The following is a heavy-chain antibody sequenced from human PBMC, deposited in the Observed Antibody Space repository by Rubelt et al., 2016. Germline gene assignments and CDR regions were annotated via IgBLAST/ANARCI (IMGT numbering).Heavy chain of an antibody. D-gene: IGHD1-26*01. CDR3: ARLRGSPQGAAFDI. CDR2: LYPVDSDT. V-gene: IGHV5-51*01. CDR1: GYSFTTYW. Sequence: EVQLVQSGAEVKKPGESLKISCKGSGYSFTTYWIGWVRQMPGKGLECMGLLYPVDSDTRYSPSYQGHGTISADKSISTAYLQWSSLKASDTAMYYCARLRGSPQGAAFDIWGQGTMVTVSS. J-gene: IGHJ3*02.